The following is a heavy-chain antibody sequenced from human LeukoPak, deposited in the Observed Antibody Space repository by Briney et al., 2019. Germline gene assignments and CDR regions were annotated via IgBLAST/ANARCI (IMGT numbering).Heavy chain of an antibody. D-gene: IGHD3-3*02. V-gene: IGHV3-53*01. CDR2: IHNDGST. CDR1: GFIVSNTY. J-gene: IGHJ4*02. CDR3: VSLARDY. Sequence: PGGSLRLSCAASGFIVSNTYMTWVRQAPGKGLEWVSVIHNDGSTYYADSVKGRFTFSRDNSKNMLFLRMNSLRVEDTAVYFCVSLARDYWGQGTLVSVSS.